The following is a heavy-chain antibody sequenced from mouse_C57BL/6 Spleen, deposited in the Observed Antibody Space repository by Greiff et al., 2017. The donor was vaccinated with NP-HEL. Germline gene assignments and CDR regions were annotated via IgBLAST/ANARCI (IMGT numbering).Heavy chain of an antibody. V-gene: IGHV1-26*01. CDR1: GYTFTDYY. J-gene: IGHJ1*03. CDR3: AKRGYDYDGVWYFDV. CDR2: INPNNGGT. D-gene: IGHD2-4*01. Sequence: EVQLQQSGPELVKPGASVKISCKASGYTFTDYYMNWVKQSHGKSLEWIGDINPNNGGTSYNQKFKGKATLTVDKSSSTAYMELRSLTSEDSAVYYCAKRGYDYDGVWYFDVWGTGTTVTVSS.